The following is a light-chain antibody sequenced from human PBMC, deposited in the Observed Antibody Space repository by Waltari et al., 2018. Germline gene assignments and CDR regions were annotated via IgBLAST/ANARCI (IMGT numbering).Light chain of an antibody. Sequence: DIQLTQSPSSLSASVGDRVTISCRASQSITRYLNWYQHKPGKAPNLLIYAASNLQSGVPSRFRGSGSGTDFTLTISSLQPEDFATYYCQQSYSTVLTFGGGTKVEI. CDR2: AAS. J-gene: IGKJ4*01. CDR3: QQSYSTVLT. CDR1: QSITRY. V-gene: IGKV1-39*01.